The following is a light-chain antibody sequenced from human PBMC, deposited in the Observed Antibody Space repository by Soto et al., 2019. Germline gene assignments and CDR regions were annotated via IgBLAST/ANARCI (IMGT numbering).Light chain of an antibody. CDR1: SNDVGSYNY. CDR2: EVS. V-gene: IGLV2-8*01. J-gene: IGLJ1*01. CDR3: SSYAGSNNLGYL. Sequence: QSALTQPPSASGSGGQSVTISCTGTSNDVGSYNYVSWYQQHPGKAPKLMIYEVSKRPSGVPDRFSGSKSGNTASLTVSGLQAEDEADYYCSSYAGSNNLGYLFGTGTKLTVL.